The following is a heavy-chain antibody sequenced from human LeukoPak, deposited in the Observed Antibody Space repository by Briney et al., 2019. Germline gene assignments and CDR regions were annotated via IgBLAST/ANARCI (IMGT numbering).Heavy chain of an antibody. CDR1: GGSFSGYY. CDR3: ARGGGTGTTASDFDY. CDR2: INHSGST. Sequence: PSETLSLTCAVYGGSFSGYYWSWIRQPPGKGLEWIGEINHSGSTNYNPSPKSRVTISVDTSKNQFSLKLSSVTAADTAVYYCARGGGTGTTASDFDYWGQGTLVTVSS. V-gene: IGHV4-34*01. J-gene: IGHJ4*02. D-gene: IGHD1-7*01.